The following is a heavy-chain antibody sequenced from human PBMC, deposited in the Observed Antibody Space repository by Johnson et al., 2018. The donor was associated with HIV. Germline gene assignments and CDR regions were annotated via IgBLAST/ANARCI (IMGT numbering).Heavy chain of an antibody. V-gene: IGHV3-30*04. J-gene: IGHJ3*02. CDR2: ISYGGSNN. CDR1: GFTFSSSA. Sequence: QMQLVESGGGVVQPGRSLRLSCAASGFTFSSSAMLWVLQAPGKALEWVAVISYGGSNNYYADSVKGRFTIPRDNSKNTLYLQMNSLRAEDTAVYYCARVPSAAAGSRGGAFDIWGQGTMVTVSS. CDR3: ARVPSAAAGSRGGAFDI. D-gene: IGHD6-13*01.